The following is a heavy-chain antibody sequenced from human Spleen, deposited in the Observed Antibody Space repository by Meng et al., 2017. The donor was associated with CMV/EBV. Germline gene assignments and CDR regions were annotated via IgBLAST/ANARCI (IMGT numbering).Heavy chain of an antibody. CDR1: GFTFSSYA. Sequence: ETLSLTCAASGFTFSSYAMSWVRQAPGKGLEWVSIIYGDGGTTYYADSVKGRFTISRDNSKNTLYLQMSSLRAEDTAVYYCAKDLTGGGIAVAGTPRHFFYYGMDVWGQGTTVTVSS. J-gene: IGHJ6*02. CDR2: IYGDGGTT. CDR3: AKDLTGGGIAVAGTPRHFFYYGMDV. V-gene: IGHV3-23*03. D-gene: IGHD6-19*01.